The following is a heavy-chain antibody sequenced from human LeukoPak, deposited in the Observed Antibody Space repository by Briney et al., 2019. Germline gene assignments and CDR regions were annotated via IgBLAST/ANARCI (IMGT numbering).Heavy chain of an antibody. CDR1: GGSISSGGYY. Sequence: PSQTLSLTCTVSGGSISSGGYYWSWIRQHPGKGLEWIGYIYYSGSTYYNPSLKSRVTISVDTSKNQFSLKLSSVTAADTAVYYCARESLRVPGYGGNSQDAFDIWGQGTMVTVSS. CDR2: IYYSGST. V-gene: IGHV4-31*03. J-gene: IGHJ3*02. D-gene: IGHD4-23*01. CDR3: ARESLRVPGYGGNSQDAFDI.